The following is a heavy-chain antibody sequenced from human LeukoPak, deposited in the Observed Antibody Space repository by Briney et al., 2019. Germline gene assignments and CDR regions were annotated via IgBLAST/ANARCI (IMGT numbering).Heavy chain of an antibody. V-gene: IGHV4-38-2*02. D-gene: IGHD3-10*01. Sequence: SETLSLTCTVSDFSINSGYHWGWVRQPPGKGLEWIGSMHHSGSTYYNPSLRSRVTMSTDTSKSQFSLKLSSVTAADTAVYYCARDRSYFTLDYWGQGTLVTVSS. CDR3: ARDRSYFTLDY. CDR2: MHHSGST. J-gene: IGHJ4*02. CDR1: DFSINSGYH.